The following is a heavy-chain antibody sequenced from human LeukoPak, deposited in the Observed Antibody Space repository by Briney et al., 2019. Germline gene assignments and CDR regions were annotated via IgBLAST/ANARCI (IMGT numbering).Heavy chain of an antibody. J-gene: IGHJ6*02. D-gene: IGHD3-22*01. CDR2: IIPILGIA. Sequence: SVKISCKASGGTFSSYAIRWVRQAPGQGLEWMGRIIPILGIANYAQKFQGRVTITADKSTRTAYMALSSLRSEDTAVYYCARMYYYDSSGYEVYYYGMDVWGQGTTVTVSS. V-gene: IGHV1-69*04. CDR3: ARMYYYDSSGYEVYYYGMDV. CDR1: GGTFSSYA.